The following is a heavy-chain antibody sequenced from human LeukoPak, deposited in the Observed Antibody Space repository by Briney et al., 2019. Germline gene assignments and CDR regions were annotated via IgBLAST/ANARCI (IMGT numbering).Heavy chain of an antibody. Sequence: PSETLSLTCAVYGGSFSGYYWSWIRQPPGKGLEWIGEINHSGSTNYNPSLKSRVTISVDTSKNQFSLKLSSVTAADTAVYYCARGLRPGSTLDYWGQGTLVTVSS. J-gene: IGHJ4*02. CDR1: GGSFSGYY. D-gene: IGHD2-21*02. CDR3: ARGLRPGSTLDY. CDR2: INHSGST. V-gene: IGHV4-34*01.